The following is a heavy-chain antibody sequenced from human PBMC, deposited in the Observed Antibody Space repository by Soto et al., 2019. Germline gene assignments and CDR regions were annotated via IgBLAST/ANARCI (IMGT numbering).Heavy chain of an antibody. Sequence: GGSLRLSCAASGFIFTGAWMGWVRQAPGKGLEWVGRVKSKTDVGTTDYAAPVKGRFTISRDDSKITLYLQMNSLKSEDAALYYCATEGEVVRLFDFWGQGTMVTVSS. V-gene: IGHV3-15*01. CDR2: VKSKTDVGTT. CDR1: GFIFTGAW. D-gene: IGHD2-15*01. J-gene: IGHJ4*02. CDR3: ATEGEVVRLFDF.